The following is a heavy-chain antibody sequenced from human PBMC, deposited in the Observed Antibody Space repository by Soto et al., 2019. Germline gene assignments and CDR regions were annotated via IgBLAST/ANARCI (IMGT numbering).Heavy chain of an antibody. V-gene: IGHV1-69*13. J-gene: IGHJ6*02. Sequence: ASVKVSCKASGGTFSGYAISWVRQAPGQGLEWMGGIIPIFGTANYAQKFQGRVTITADESTSTAYMELSSLRSEDTAVYYCARVNLESYDPYYYYYGMDVWGQGTTVTVSS. CDR3: ARVNLESYDPYYYYYGMDV. CDR2: IIPIFGTA. D-gene: IGHD3-16*01. CDR1: GGTFSGYA.